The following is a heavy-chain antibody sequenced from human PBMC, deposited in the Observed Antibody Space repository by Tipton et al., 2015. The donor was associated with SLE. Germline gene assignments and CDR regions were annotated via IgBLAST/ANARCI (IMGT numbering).Heavy chain of an antibody. J-gene: IGHJ3*02. V-gene: IGHV3-9*01. CDR1: GFTFDDYA. CDR2: ITWNSGHI. CDR3: ARISCSGGSLCDAFDT. D-gene: IGHD2-15*01. Sequence: VQLVQSGGGLVQPGTSLRLSCAASGFTFDDYAMHWVRQAPGKGLEWVSTITWNSGHIAYADSVKGRFTISRDNAKNSLYLQMNILGAEDTAVYYCARISCSGGSLCDAFDTWGQGTMVTVSS.